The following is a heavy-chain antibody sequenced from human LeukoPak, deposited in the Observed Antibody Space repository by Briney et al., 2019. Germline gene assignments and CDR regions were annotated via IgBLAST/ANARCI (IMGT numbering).Heavy chain of an antibody. D-gene: IGHD5-12*01. V-gene: IGHV3-23*01. CDR1: GFTFSSYA. J-gene: IGHJ4*02. CDR3: AKDLYGGYDFDC. CDR2: ISGSGGNT. Sequence: GGSLRLSCAASGFTFSSYAMSWVRQAPGKGLEWVPVISGSGGNTYYADSVKGRFTISRDNSKNTLYLQLNSLRAEDTAVYYCAKDLYGGYDFDCWGQGTLVTVSS.